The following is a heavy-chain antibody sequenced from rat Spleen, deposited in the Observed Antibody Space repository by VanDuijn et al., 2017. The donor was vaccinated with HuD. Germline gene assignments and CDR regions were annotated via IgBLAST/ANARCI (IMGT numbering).Heavy chain of an antibody. D-gene: IGHD1-12*02. CDR2: INSNSDT. J-gene: IGHJ3*01. CDR1: GFTFSSYD. Sequence: VQLVESGGGLVQPGKSLKLSCSASGFTFSSYDMHWIRQAPGKGLDWVAFINSNSDTVYADAVKGLFTISRDNAKNTLYLQLNSLKSEDTAIYYCARSGSYYYDGYPSDCWGQGTLVTVSS. CDR3: ARSGSYYYDGYPSDC. V-gene: IGHV5-62*01.